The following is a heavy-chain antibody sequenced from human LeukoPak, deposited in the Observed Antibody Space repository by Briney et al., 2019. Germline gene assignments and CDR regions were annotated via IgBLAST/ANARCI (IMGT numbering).Heavy chain of an antibody. CDR3: AVRCSGGSCYSGGFDY. CDR1: GFTFSSYA. V-gene: IGHV3-23*01. Sequence: GGSLRLSCAASGFTFSSYAMSWVRQAPGKGLEWVSAISGSDGSTYYADSVKGRFTISRDNSKNTLYLQMNSLRAEDTAVYYCAVRCSGGSCYSGGFDYWGQGTLVTVSS. J-gene: IGHJ4*02. CDR2: ISGSDGST. D-gene: IGHD2-15*01.